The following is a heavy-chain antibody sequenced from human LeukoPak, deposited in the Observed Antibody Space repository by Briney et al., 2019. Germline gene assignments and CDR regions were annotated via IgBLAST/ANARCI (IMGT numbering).Heavy chain of an antibody. CDR1: GYTFSNYG. Sequence: ASVTVSCKASGYTFSNYGIIWVRQAPGQGLEWMGWISAYNGNTNYAQKFQGRVTMTTETSTTTAYMELRRLTSGDTAVYYCARSHSGSLRAPFDYWGQGTLVTVSS. V-gene: IGHV1-18*01. D-gene: IGHD3-22*01. CDR2: ISAYNGNT. CDR3: ARSHSGSLRAPFDY. J-gene: IGHJ4*02.